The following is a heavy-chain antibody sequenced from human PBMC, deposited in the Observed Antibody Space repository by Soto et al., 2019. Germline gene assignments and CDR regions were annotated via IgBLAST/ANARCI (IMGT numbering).Heavy chain of an antibody. CDR2: IGTLHDT. Sequence: EVQLVESGGGLVQPGGSLRLSCAASGFTFSAYDMHWVRQPTGKGLEWVSAIGTLHDTYYPDSVKGRFTISRENAKNSLYLQMNGLITGEPAVYYCARQASYWHGGGGWFDPWGQGTLVTVSS. V-gene: IGHV3-13*01. J-gene: IGHJ5*02. CDR1: GFTFSAYD. D-gene: IGHD2-8*02. CDR3: ARQASYWHGGGGWFDP.